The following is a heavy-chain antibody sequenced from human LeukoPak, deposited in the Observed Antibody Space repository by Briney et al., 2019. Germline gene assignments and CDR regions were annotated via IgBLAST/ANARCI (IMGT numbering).Heavy chain of an antibody. CDR3: ARGYGDYVRYYMDV. J-gene: IGHJ6*03. V-gene: IGHV4-34*01. CDR1: ARSPIGYF. D-gene: IGHD4-17*01. CDR2: INHSGST. Sequence: PSQSPSLTLSLYARSPIGYFPGCIPAPPRKRLESIGEINHSGSTNYNPSLKSRVTISVNTSKNQFSLKLSSVTAADTAVYYCARGYGDYVRYYMDVWGKGTTVTVSS.